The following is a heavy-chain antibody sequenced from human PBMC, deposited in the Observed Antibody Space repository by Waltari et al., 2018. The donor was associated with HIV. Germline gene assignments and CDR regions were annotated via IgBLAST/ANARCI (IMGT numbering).Heavy chain of an antibody. CDR2: INSDGSST. CDR3: ATFPINDHSNKRLGY. Sequence: EVPLVAFGGGFDQPGRFPRRSCAASGSTCSTTCTPWVRDDPGKGLVWVSRINSDGSSTTYADSVKGRFTISRDNAKNTLYLQMNSLRDEDTAVYYCATFPINDHSNKRLGYWGQGTLVTVSS. D-gene: IGHD4-4*01. V-gene: IGHV3-74*01. CDR1: GSTCSTTC. J-gene: IGHJ4*02.